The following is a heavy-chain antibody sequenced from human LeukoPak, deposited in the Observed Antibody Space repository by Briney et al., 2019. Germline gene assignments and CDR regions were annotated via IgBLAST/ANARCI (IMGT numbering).Heavy chain of an antibody. CDR1: GGSFSGYY. D-gene: IGHD3-9*01. J-gene: IGHJ3*02. CDR2: INHSGST. Sequence: PSETLSLTCAVYGGSFSGYYCSWIRQPPGKGLEWIGEINHSGSTNYNPSLKSRVTISVDTSKNQFSLKLSSVTAADTAVYFCATGGDILTGYYSDAFDIWGQGTMVTVSS. CDR3: ATGGDILTGYYSDAFDI. V-gene: IGHV4-34*01.